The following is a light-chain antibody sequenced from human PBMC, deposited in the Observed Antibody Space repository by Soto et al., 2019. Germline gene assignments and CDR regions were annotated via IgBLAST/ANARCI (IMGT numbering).Light chain of an antibody. Sequence: EIVLTQSPGTLSLSPGERATLSCRASQSVSRYLAWYQQKPGQAPRLLIYDASNRATGIPARFSGSGSGTDFTLTISSLEPEDFAVYYCQQRNSWPQTFGQGTKLEIK. CDR1: QSVSRY. CDR2: DAS. CDR3: QQRNSWPQT. V-gene: IGKV3-11*01. J-gene: IGKJ2*01.